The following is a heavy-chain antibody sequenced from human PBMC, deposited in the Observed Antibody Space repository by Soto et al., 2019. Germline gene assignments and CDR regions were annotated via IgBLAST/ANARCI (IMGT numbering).Heavy chain of an antibody. V-gene: IGHV1-2*02. CDR3: AIQEDAFDI. J-gene: IGHJ3*02. Sequence: QVQLVQSGAEVKKPGASVKVSCKASGYTFTDYYMHWVRQAPGQGLEWMGWINPNSGGTNYAQKFQGSVTMTRDTSVTTAYMEMSRLTSDDTAVYYGAIQEDAFDIWGQGTMVTVSA. CDR1: GYTFTDYY. CDR2: INPNSGGT.